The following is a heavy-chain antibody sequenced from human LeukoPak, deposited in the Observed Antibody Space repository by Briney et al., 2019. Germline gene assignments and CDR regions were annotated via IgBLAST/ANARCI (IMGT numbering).Heavy chain of an antibody. CDR3: AKDTIAAAGTRWFDP. Sequence: PWGTLTLSCAASGFTFSSYAMSWVRQAPGKGLEWVAAISGSGGSTYYADSVKGRFTISRDNSKNTLYLQMNSLRAEDTAVYYCAKDTIAAAGTRWFDPWGQGTLVTVSS. J-gene: IGHJ5*02. CDR1: GFTFSSYA. CDR2: ISGSGGST. V-gene: IGHV3-23*01. D-gene: IGHD6-13*01.